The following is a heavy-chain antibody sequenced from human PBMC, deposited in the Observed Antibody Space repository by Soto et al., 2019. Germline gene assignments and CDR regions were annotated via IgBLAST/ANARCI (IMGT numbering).Heavy chain of an antibody. Sequence: SETLSLTCAVSGGSISSSNWWSWVRQPPGKGLEWIGEIYHSGSTNYNPSLKSRVTISVGKSKNQFSLKLSSVTAADTAVYYCARDSGVVPAAIDYWGQGTLVTVSS. J-gene: IGHJ4*02. V-gene: IGHV4-4*02. D-gene: IGHD2-2*01. CDR1: GGSISSSNW. CDR2: IYHSGST. CDR3: ARDSGVVPAAIDY.